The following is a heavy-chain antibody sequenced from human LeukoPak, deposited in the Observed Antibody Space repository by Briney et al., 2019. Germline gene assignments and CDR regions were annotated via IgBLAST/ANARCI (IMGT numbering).Heavy chain of an antibody. CDR2: IYPGDSDT. J-gene: IGHJ5*02. Sequence: GESLKISCKGSGYSFTSYWIGWVRQMPGKALEWMGIIYPGDSDTRYSPSFQGQVTISADKSICTAYLQWSSLKASDTAMYYCARHLRDYDNTTYYGTYWFDPWGQGTLVTVSS. CDR3: ARHLRDYDNTTYYGTYWFDP. CDR1: GYSFTSYW. D-gene: IGHD3-22*01. V-gene: IGHV5-51*01.